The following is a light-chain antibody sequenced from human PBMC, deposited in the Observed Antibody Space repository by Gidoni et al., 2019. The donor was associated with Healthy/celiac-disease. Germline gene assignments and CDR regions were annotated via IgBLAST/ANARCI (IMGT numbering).Light chain of an antibody. J-gene: IGKJ4*01. V-gene: IGKV3-11*01. CDR3: QQRSNWPPLT. CDR1: QSVSSY. Sequence: EIVLTQSPATLSLSPGERATLSCRASQSVSSYLAWSQQKPGQAPRPLIYDAANRATGITARFSGSGSGTDFTLTISSLEPEDFAVDYCQQRSNWPPLTFGGGTKVEIK. CDR2: DAA.